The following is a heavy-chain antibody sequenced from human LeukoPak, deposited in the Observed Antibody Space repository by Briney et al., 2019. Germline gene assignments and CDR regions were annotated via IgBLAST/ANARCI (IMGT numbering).Heavy chain of an antibody. J-gene: IGHJ4*02. CDR1: GGSISSYY. CDR3: ARARGRSGDFDY. CDR2: IYYSGST. V-gene: IGHV4-59*01. Sequence: SETLSLTCTVSGGSISSYYWSWIRQPAGKGLEWIGYIYYSGSTNYNPSLKSRVTISVDTSKNQFSLKLSSVTAADTAVYYCARARGRSGDFDYWGQGTLVTVSS. D-gene: IGHD3-10*01.